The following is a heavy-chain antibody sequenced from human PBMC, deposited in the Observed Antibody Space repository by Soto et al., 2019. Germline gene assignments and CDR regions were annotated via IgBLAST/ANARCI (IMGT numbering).Heavy chain of an antibody. CDR2: IDPSDSQT. CDR3: ARGCSSTSCYSDY. CDR1: GYSFAGYW. V-gene: IGHV5-10-1*01. J-gene: IGHJ4*02. Sequence: GESLKTSCKGSGYSFAGYWITWVRQKPGKGLEWMGRIDPSDSQTYYSPSFRGHVTISVTKSITTVFLQWSSLRASDTAMYYCARGCSSTSCYSDYWGQGTLVTVSS. D-gene: IGHD2-2*01.